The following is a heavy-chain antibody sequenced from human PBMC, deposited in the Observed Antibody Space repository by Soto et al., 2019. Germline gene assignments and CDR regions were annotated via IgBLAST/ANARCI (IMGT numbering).Heavy chain of an antibody. D-gene: IGHD2-8*02. J-gene: IGHJ3*01. CDR1: GFSFSDNL. Sequence: QVQLVQSGAEVRKPGASVNISCRASGFSFSDNLINWVRQAPGQSLEWMGWINPDNGNTRLSQTFQGRVTMSRHSSASIAYVEVSDLTSEDTAVYYCARDILSVGPRANDAFDVWGQGTMVTVSS. CDR2: INPDNGNT. V-gene: IGHV1-3*01. CDR3: ARDILSVGPRANDAFDV.